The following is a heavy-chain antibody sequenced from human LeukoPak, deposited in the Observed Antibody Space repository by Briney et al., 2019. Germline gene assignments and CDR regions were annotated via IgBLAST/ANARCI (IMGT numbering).Heavy chain of an antibody. J-gene: IGHJ5*02. CDR3: ARGYYDSSGPTGFDP. V-gene: IGHV4-61*02. Sequence: PSQTLSLTCTVSGGSISSGSYYWSWIRQPAGKGLEWIGRIYTSGSTNYNPSLKSRVTISVDTSKNQFSLKLSSVTAADTAVYNCARGYYDSSGPTGFDPWGQGTLVTVSS. CDR2: IYTSGST. D-gene: IGHD3-22*01. CDR1: GGSISSGSYY.